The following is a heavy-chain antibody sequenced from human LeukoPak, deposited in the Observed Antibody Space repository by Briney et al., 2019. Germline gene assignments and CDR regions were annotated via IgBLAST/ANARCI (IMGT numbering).Heavy chain of an antibody. Sequence: PSETLSLTCSVSGGSINGYSWSWIRQPPGKGLEWIGYIYYSGDTNYNPSLKSRVTISVDTSKNQFSLKLSSVTAADTAVYYCAGGNYYDSSAYWGQGTLVTVSS. CDR1: GGSINGYS. D-gene: IGHD3-22*01. J-gene: IGHJ4*02. V-gene: IGHV4-59*01. CDR2: IYYSGDT. CDR3: AGGNYYDSSAY.